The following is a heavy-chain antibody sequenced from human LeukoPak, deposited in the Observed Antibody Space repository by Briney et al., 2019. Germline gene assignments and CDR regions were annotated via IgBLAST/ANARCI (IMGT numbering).Heavy chain of an antibody. D-gene: IGHD3-3*01. CDR3: ARKVKYYDFWSGYRNWFDP. V-gene: IGHV1-46*01. Sequence: GASVKVSCKASGYTFTSYYMHWVRQAPGQGLEWMGIINPSGGSTSYAQKFQGRVTMTRDMSTSTVYMELSSLRSEDTAVYYCARKVKYYDFWSGYRNWFDPWGQGTLVTVSS. CDR2: INPSGGST. CDR1: GYTFTSYY. J-gene: IGHJ5*02.